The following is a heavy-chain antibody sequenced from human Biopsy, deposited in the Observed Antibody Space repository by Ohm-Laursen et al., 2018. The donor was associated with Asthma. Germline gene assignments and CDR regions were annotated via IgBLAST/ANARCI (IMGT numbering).Heavy chain of an antibody. CDR3: ARGDSSGWSHYYFDS. CDR1: GFSFSNFA. Sequence: SLRLSCSASGFSFSNFAIHWVRQAPGKGLEWVSVIYSGGTSHTADSVRGRFTISRDFSKNTLHLQMHSLRVEDTAVYYCARGDSSGWSHYYFDSWGQGTLVTVSS. CDR2: IYSGGTS. V-gene: IGHV3-53*01. D-gene: IGHD6-19*01. J-gene: IGHJ4*02.